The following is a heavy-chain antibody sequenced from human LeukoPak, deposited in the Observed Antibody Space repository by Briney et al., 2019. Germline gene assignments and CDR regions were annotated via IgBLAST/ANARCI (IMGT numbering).Heavy chain of an antibody. CDR3: ARRRDSGSLQHFDY. Sequence: GGSLRLSCAASGFTFSSYEMNWVRQAPGKGLEWVSYISSSGSTIYYADSVKGRFTNSRDNAKNSLYLQMNSLRAEDTAVYYCARRRDSGSLQHFDYWGQGTLVTVSS. CDR2: ISSSGSTI. D-gene: IGHD1-26*01. J-gene: IGHJ4*02. CDR1: GFTFSSYE. V-gene: IGHV3-48*03.